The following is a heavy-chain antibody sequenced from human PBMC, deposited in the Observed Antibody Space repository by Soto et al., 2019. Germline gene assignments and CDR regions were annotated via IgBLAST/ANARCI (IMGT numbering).Heavy chain of an antibody. CDR1: GFTFSSYS. J-gene: IGHJ6*02. Sequence: GGSLRLSCAASGFTFSSYSMNWVRQAPGKGLEWVSSISNSSSYIYYAASVKGRFTISRDNAKNSLYLQMNSLRAEDTAVYYCARDPPTPEYYGSGRYYGMDVWGQGTTVTVSS. CDR3: ARDPPTPEYYGSGRYYGMDV. V-gene: IGHV3-21*01. CDR2: ISNSSSYI. D-gene: IGHD3-10*01.